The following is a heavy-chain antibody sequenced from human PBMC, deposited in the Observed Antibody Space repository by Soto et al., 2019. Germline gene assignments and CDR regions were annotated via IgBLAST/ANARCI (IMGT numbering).Heavy chain of an antibody. D-gene: IGHD6-13*01. CDR3: ARDIAAPPSFDY. J-gene: IGHJ4*02. CDR1: GYSISSGYY. V-gene: IGHV4-38-2*02. CDR2: IYHSGST. Sequence: SETLSLTCAVSGYSISSGYYWGWIRQPPGKGLEWIGSIYHSGSTYYNPSLKSRVTISVDTSKNQFSLKLSSVTAADTAVYYCARDIAAPPSFDYWGQGTLVTVSS.